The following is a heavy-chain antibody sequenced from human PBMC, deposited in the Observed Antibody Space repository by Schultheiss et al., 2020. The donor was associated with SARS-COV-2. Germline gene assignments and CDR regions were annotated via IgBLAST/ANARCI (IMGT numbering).Heavy chain of an antibody. CDR1: GFTFSSYS. D-gene: IGHD4-11*01. CDR3: ARDSGTVTYFQH. Sequence: GGSLRLSCAASGFTFSSYSMNWVRQAPGKGLEWVSSISSSSSYIYYADSVKGRFTISRDNAKNSLYLQMNILRAEDTAVYYCARDSGTVTYFQHWGQGTLVTGSS. J-gene: IGHJ1*01. CDR2: ISSSSSYI. V-gene: IGHV3-21*01.